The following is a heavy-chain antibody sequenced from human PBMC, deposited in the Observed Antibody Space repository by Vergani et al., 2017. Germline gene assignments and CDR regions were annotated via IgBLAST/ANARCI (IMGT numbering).Heavy chain of an antibody. CDR2: IIPIFGTA. J-gene: IGHJ6*03. CDR1: GGTFSSYA. D-gene: IGHD4-23*01. V-gene: IGHV1-69*12. Sequence: QVQLVQSGAEVKKPGSSVKVSYKASGGTFSSYAISWVRQAPGQGLEWMGGIIPIFGTANYAQKFQGRVTITADESTSTAYMELSSLRSEDTAVYYCARADYGGNDYYYYYMDVWGKGTTVTVSS. CDR3: ARADYGGNDYYYYYMDV.